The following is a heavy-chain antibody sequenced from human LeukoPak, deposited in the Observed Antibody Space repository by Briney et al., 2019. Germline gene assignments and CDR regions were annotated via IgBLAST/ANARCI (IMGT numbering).Heavy chain of an antibody. Sequence: PGGSLRLSCAASGFTFSSYAMHWVRQAPGKGLEWVAVISYDGRNKYYTDSVKGRFPISRDNSKNTLYLQMNSLRAEDTAVYYCARGGDIAVAPWDYWGQGTLVTVSS. CDR1: GFTFSSYA. V-gene: IGHV3-30*04. CDR3: ARGGDIAVAPWDY. D-gene: IGHD6-19*01. J-gene: IGHJ4*02. CDR2: ISYDGRNK.